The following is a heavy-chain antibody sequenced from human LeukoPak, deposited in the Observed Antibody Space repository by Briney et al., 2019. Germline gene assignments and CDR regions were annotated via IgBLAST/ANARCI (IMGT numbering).Heavy chain of an antibody. CDR2: IYPGDSDT. Sequence: GASLKISFKGSGYSFTSYWIGWVRQMPGKGLEWMGIIYPGDSDTRYSPSFQGQVTISADKSISTAYLQWSSLKASDTALYYCARQYSSGWSDYWGQGTLVTVSS. CDR3: ARQYSSGWSDY. J-gene: IGHJ4*02. CDR1: GYSFTSYW. V-gene: IGHV5-51*01. D-gene: IGHD6-19*01.